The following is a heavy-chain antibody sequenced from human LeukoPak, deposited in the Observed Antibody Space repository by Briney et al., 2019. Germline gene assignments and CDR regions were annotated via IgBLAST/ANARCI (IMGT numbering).Heavy chain of an antibody. CDR3: ARDPIAARMDYYYYMDV. D-gene: IGHD6-6*01. CDR2: INPNSGGT. CDR1: GYTFTGYY. J-gene: IGHJ6*03. V-gene: IGHV1-2*02. Sequence: ASVNVSCKASGYTFTGYYMHWVRQAPGQGLEWMGWINPNSGGTNYAQKFQGRVTMTRDTSISTAYMELSRLRSDDTAVYYCARDPIAARMDYYYYMDVWGKGTTVTVSS.